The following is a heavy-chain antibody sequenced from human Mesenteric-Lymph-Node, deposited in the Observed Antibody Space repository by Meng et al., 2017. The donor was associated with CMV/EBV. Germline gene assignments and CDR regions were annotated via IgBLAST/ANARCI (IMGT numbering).Heavy chain of an antibody. J-gene: IGHJ4*02. D-gene: IGHD2-21*02. CDR1: GYTFTNYD. Sequence: ASVKVSCKASGYTFTNYDITWVRQATGQGLEWMGWVNPDSGDTVYAQRFQGRVTMTRNTSISTAYMELSSLRSEDTAVYYCAGWSKVTRGEDNWGQGTLVTVSS. CDR2: VNPDSGDT. CDR3: AGWSKVTRGEDN. V-gene: IGHV1-8*02.